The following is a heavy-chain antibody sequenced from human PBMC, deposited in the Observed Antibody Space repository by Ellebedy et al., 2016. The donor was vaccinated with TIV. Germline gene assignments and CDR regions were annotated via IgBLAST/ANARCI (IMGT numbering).Heavy chain of an antibody. Sequence: SVKVSCXASGGTFSSYAISWVRQAPGQGLEWMGGIIPIFGTANYAQKFQGRVTMTRNTSISTAYMELSSLRSEDTAVYYCARGRTTRNWFDPWGQGTLVTVSS. D-gene: IGHD4-11*01. CDR3: ARGRTTRNWFDP. V-gene: IGHV1-69*05. J-gene: IGHJ5*02. CDR2: IIPIFGTA. CDR1: GGTFSSYA.